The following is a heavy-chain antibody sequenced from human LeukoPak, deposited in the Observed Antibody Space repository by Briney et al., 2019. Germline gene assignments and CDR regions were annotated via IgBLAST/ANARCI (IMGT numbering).Heavy chain of an antibody. CDR3: ARSTSIVVVPAVPSYYFDY. CDR2: IIPIFGTA. Sequence: SVKVSCKASGGTFSSYAISWVRQAPGQGLEWMGGIIPIFGTANYAQKFQGRVTITADESTCTAYMELSSLRSEDTAVYYCARSTSIVVVPAVPSYYFDYWGQGTLVTVSS. J-gene: IGHJ4*02. D-gene: IGHD2-2*01. V-gene: IGHV1-69*01. CDR1: GGTFSSYA.